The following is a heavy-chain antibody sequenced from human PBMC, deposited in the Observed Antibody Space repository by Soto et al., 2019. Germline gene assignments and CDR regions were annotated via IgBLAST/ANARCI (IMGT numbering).Heavy chain of an antibody. V-gene: IGHV5-10-1*01. Sequence: GESLKISCNGSGYSFTTDWISWVRQMPGKGLEWMGRIDPSDSYTNYSPSFRGHVTISVDKSISTAYLQWSSLKASDTAMYYCARLRIAAPGNPGPWGQGTLVTVSS. CDR3: ARLRIAAPGNPGP. CDR2: IDPSDSYT. J-gene: IGHJ5*02. CDR1: GYSFTTDW. D-gene: IGHD6-13*01.